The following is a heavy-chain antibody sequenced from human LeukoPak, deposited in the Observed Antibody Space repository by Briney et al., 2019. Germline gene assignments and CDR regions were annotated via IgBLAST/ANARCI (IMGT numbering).Heavy chain of an antibody. V-gene: IGHV1-8*01. CDR2: MNPNSGFT. CDR1: GYTFTNYD. J-gene: IGHJ4*02. Sequence: GASVKVSCKASGYTFTNYDINWVRQATGQGLEWMGYMNPNSGFTTYAQKFQGRVTMTRDTSISTAYMELSSLRSDDTAVYYCARVPRELEAYWGQGTLVTVSS. D-gene: IGHD3-3*01. CDR3: ARVPRELEAY.